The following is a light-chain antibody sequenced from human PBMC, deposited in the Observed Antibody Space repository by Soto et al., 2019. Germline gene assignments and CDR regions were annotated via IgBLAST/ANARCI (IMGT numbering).Light chain of an antibody. J-gene: IGKJ5*01. CDR2: AAS. CDR1: QAIDTY. V-gene: IGKV1-9*01. Sequence: DIQLTQSPSFLSASVGDRVTITCRASQAIDTYLAWYQQKPGKAPKLLIYAASLLQSGVPSRFSGRGSGTEFTLTINSLQPEDFASYYCQQLNSFPFIFGQGTRLEMK. CDR3: QQLNSFPFI.